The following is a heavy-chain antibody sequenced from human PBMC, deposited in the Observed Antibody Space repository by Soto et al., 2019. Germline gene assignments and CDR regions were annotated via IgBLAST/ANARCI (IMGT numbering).Heavy chain of an antibody. CDR2: ISAYNGNT. Sequence: QVQLVQSGVEVKKPGAAVKVSCKASDYTFTTYGITWVRQAPGQGLEWMGWISAYNGNTNYAQKPQGRVTMTTDTSPSTAYMELRSLRSDDTAVYFCARAGPIQPTFLAFLGQGTLVTVSS. CDR1: DYTFTTYG. CDR3: ARAGPIQPTFLAF. V-gene: IGHV1-18*01. J-gene: IGHJ4*02. D-gene: IGHD5-18*01.